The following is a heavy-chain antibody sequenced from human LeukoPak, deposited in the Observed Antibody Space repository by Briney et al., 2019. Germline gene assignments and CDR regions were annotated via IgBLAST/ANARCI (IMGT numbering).Heavy chain of an antibody. D-gene: IGHD6-13*01. CDR1: GYTFTSYG. CDR3: ASTDYIAAAGTGYFQR. CDR2: ISAYNGNT. V-gene: IGHV1-18*01. Sequence: ASVKVSCKASGYTFTSYGISWVRQAPGQGLEWMGWISAYNGNTNYAQKLQGRVTMTTDTSTSTAYMELRSLRSDDTAVYYCASTDYIAAAGTGYFQRWGQGTLVTVSS. J-gene: IGHJ1*01.